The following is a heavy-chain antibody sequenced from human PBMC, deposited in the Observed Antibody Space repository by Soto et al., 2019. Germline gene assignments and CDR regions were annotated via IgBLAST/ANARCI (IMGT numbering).Heavy chain of an antibody. CDR1: GYTFTGYY. V-gene: IGHV1-2*02. Sequence: ASVKVSCKASGYTFTGYYMHWVRQAPGRGLEWMGWINPNSGGTNYAQKFQGRVTMTRDTSISTAYMELSRLRSDDTAVYYCARYPIVVVPAAENNWFDPWGQGTLVTVSS. D-gene: IGHD2-2*01. J-gene: IGHJ5*02. CDR3: ARYPIVVVPAAENNWFDP. CDR2: INPNSGGT.